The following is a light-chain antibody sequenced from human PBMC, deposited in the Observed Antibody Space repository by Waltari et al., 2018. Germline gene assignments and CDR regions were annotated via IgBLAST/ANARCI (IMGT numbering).Light chain of an antibody. V-gene: IGKV3-20*01. Sequence: EIVLTQSPGTLSLSPGERATLSCRASQSVSSSYLAWYKQKPGQAPRFLIHGASNRDTGIPDRFSGSGSGTDFTLTISRLEPEDFAVYYCQQYGSSPWTFGQGTKVEIK. J-gene: IGKJ1*01. CDR2: GAS. CDR3: QQYGSSPWT. CDR1: QSVSSSY.